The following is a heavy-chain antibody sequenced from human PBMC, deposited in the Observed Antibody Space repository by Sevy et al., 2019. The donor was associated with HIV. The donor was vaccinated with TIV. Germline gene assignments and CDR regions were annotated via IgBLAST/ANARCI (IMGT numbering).Heavy chain of an antibody. CDR3: AKPGGGYGSRRWEPNAFDI. J-gene: IGHJ3*02. D-gene: IGHD1-26*01. V-gene: IGHV3-23*01. CDR2: ISGSGGST. CDR1: GFTFSSYA. Sequence: GGSLRLSCAASGFTFSSYAMSWVRQAPGKGLEWVSAISGSGGSTYYADSVKGRFTISRDNSKNTLYLQMNSLRAEDTAVYYCAKPGGGYGSRRWEPNAFDIWAQGTMVTVSS.